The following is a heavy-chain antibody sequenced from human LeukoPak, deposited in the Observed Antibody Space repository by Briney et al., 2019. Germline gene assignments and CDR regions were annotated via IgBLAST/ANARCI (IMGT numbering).Heavy chain of an antibody. V-gene: IGHV4-4*02. CDR1: GGSISSSSSIC. D-gene: IGHD4-23*01. Sequence: SETLSLTCAVSGGSISSSSSICWTWVRQPPGEGLEWIGEIYHNGATNYNPSLESRVTMLLDKSKNQFFLKLNSVTAADTAVYYCVRNGGNSDYDYWGQGTLVTVSA. CDR3: VRNGGNSDYDY. CDR2: IYHNGAT. J-gene: IGHJ4*02.